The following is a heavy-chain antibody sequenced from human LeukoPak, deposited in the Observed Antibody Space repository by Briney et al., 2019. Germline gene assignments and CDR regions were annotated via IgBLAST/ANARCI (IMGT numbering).Heavy chain of an antibody. CDR2: IYTSGST. CDR1: GGSISSYY. CDR3: ARGDSSSSHDASDI. V-gene: IGHV4-4*07. D-gene: IGHD6-6*01. Sequence: SETLSLTCTVSGGSISSYYWSWIRQPAGKGLEWIGRIYTSGSTNYNPSLKSRVTMSVDTSKNQFSLKLSSVTAADTAVYYCARGDSSSSHDASDIWGQGTMVTVSS. J-gene: IGHJ3*02.